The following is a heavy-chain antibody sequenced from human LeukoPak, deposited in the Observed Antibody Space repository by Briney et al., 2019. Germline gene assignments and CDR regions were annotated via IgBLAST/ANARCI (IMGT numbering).Heavy chain of an antibody. CDR2: ISYDRSNK. CDR3: AKEWESPRGYSYGFDY. V-gene: IGHV3-30-3*01. CDR1: GFTCSNYA. D-gene: IGHD5-18*01. J-gene: IGHJ4*02. Sequence: PGRSLRLSCAASGFTCSNYAMHWDRQAPGKGREGVADISYDRSNKYYADYVKGRFTSSRDNCKDTLYLRMNSLRAEATAVYSCAKEWESPRGYSYGFDYWGQGTLVTVSS.